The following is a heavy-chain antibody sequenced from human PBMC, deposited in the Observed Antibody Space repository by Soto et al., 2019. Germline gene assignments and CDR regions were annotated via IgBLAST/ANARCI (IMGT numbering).Heavy chain of an antibody. V-gene: IGHV1-69*06. CDR2: INPIVGTA. CDR1: GGTFISYP. Sequence: WVKVPFKSAGGTFISYPISWVGQATGQGFEWMGGINPIVGTANYAQKFQGRVTITADKSTSTAHMELSSLRSADTAVYYCASGSVPGSAFDYWGQGTLVTVSS. D-gene: IGHD2-2*01. CDR3: ASGSVPGSAFDY. J-gene: IGHJ4*02.